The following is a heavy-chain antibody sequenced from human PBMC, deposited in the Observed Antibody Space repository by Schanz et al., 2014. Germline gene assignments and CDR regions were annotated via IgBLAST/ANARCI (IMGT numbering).Heavy chain of an antibody. V-gene: IGHV3-48*04. D-gene: IGHD3-16*01. J-gene: IGHJ3*02. CDR1: GFTFSKYG. CDR3: AKGVGGGLLLGSTFDN. CDR2: IISTGGTI. Sequence: EVQLLESGGGLVQPGGSLRLSCAASGFTFSKYGVHWVRQAPGKGLEWVSSIISTGGTIYYVDSVRGRFTISRDNAKNTVYLEMNNVRVDDTAVYYCAKGVGGGLLLGSTFDNWGQGTMVTVTS.